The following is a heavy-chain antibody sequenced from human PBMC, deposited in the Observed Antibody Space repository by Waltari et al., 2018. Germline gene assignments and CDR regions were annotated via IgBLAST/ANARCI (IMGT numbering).Heavy chain of an antibody. CDR2: ISAYNGNT. CDR3: ARDKRTMIVVAYRPDAFDI. V-gene: IGHV1-18*01. D-gene: IGHD3-22*01. Sequence: QVQLVQSGAEVKKPGASVKVSCKASGYTFTSYGISWVRQAPGQGLEWMGWISAYNGNTNYAQKLQGRVTMTTDTSTSTAYMELRSLRSDDTAVYYCARDKRTMIVVAYRPDAFDIWGQGTMVTVSS. CDR1: GYTFTSYG. J-gene: IGHJ3*02.